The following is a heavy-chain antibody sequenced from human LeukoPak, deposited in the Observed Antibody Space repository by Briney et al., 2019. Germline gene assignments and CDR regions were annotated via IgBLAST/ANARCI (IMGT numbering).Heavy chain of an antibody. J-gene: IGHJ4*02. D-gene: IGHD3-22*01. CDR1: GFTVSSDY. V-gene: IGHV3-66*01. Sequence: GGSLRLSCAASGFTVSSDYMSWVRQAPGKGLEWVSVIYSGGSTYYADSVKGRFTISRDNSKNTLNLQMNSLRAEDTAVYYCARDLYYYDSSGPSGMDYWGQGTLVTVSS. CDR2: IYSGGST. CDR3: ARDLYYYDSSGPSGMDY.